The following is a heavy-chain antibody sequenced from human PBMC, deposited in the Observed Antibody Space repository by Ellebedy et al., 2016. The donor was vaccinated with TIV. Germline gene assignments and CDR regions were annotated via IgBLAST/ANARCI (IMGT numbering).Heavy chain of an antibody. J-gene: IGHJ1*01. V-gene: IGHV4-39*01. CDR1: GGSISISSYY. CDR3: AGEGTIFGVPLTHFQP. CDR2: IYYSGST. Sequence: GSLRLXCTVSGGSISISSYYWGWIRQPPGKGLEWIGSIYYSGSTYYNPSFKSRVSISADTSKNQFSLKLSSVTAADTAVYYCAGEGTIFGVPLTHFQPWGQGTLVTVSS. D-gene: IGHD3-3*01.